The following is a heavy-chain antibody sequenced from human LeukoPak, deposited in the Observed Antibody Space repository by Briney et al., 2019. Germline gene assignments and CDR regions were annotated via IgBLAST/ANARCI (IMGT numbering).Heavy chain of an antibody. CDR1: GFTFSSYA. Sequence: PGGSLRLSCAASGFTFSSYAMSWVRQAPGKGLEWVSAISGSGGSTYYADSVKGRFTISRDNSKNTLYLQMNSLRAGDTAVYYCACYDSSGYYYAPLDYWGQGTLVTVSS. V-gene: IGHV3-23*01. CDR2: ISGSGGST. CDR3: ACYDSSGYYYAPLDY. D-gene: IGHD3-22*01. J-gene: IGHJ4*02.